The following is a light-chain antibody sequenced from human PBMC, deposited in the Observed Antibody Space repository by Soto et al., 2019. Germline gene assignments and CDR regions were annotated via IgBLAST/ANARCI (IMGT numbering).Light chain of an antibody. CDR2: EVT. CDR3: SSYTTSSTRV. V-gene: IGLV2-14*01. CDR1: SSDLGIYKY. Sequence: QSVLTQPASVSGSPGQSIAISCTGSSSDLGIYKYVSWYQQHPGKVPKLIIYEVTNRPSGVSNRFSGSKSGNTASLTTSGLQAEDEADYYCSSYTTSSTRVFGPGTKVTVL. J-gene: IGLJ1*01.